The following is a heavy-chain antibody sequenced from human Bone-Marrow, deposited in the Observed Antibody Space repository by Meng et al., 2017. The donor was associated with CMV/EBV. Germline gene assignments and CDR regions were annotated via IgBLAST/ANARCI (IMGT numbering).Heavy chain of an antibody. V-gene: IGHV3-30-3*01. Sequence: QVQLVESGXGVVQPXRSLRRSCAASGFTFSSYAMHWVRQAPGKGLEWVAVISYDGSNKYYADSVKGRFTISRDNSKNTLYLQMNSLRAEDTAVYYCARDRVAGTGNLDDWGQGTLVTVSS. CDR1: GFTFSSYA. D-gene: IGHD6-19*01. J-gene: IGHJ4*02. CDR2: ISYDGSNK. CDR3: ARDRVAGTGNLDD.